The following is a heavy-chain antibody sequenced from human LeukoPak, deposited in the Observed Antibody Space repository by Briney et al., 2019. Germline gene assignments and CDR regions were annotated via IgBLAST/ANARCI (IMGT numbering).Heavy chain of an antibody. J-gene: IGHJ4*02. V-gene: IGHV5-51*01. CDR1: GYSFTNFW. CDR3: ARTVGGDYFDY. CDR2: MYPGNSDT. D-gene: IGHD3-16*01. Sequence: GESLKISCKASGYSFTNFWIGWVRQTPGKGLEWIGSMYPGNSDTRYSPSFQGHVTISADSSSTPAYLQWSSLQASDTAMFYCARTVGGDYFDYWGQGTLVTVSS.